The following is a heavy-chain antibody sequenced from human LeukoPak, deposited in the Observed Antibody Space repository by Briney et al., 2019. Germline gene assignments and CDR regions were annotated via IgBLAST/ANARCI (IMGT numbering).Heavy chain of an antibody. D-gene: IGHD6-19*01. CDR1: GYSVGSSAYY. CDR2: VYYSGNT. Sequence: SETLSLTCSVSGYSVGSSAYYWGWIRQPPGKGLEWIGSVYYSGNTFYNPSLKSRATISVDTSKNQFSLKLSSVTAADTAVYYCARHIPVGQWLGYFDYWGQGTLVTVSS. J-gene: IGHJ4*02. V-gene: IGHV4-39*01. CDR3: ARHIPVGQWLGYFDY.